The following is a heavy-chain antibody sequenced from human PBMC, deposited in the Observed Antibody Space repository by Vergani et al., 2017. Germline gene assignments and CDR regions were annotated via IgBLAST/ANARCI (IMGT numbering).Heavy chain of an antibody. D-gene: IGHD3-10*01. CDR1: GYPFTSYY. V-gene: IGHV1-46*03. CDR3: ARDLARFGTYGSGSTAQYGMDV. Sequence: QVQLVQSGAEVKKPGASVKVSCKASGYPFTSYYLHWVRQAPGQGLEWLGIINPSGGSTSYAQKFQGRVTMPMDTSTSTVYMELSSLRSEETAVYYCARDLARFGTYGSGSTAQYGMDVWGQGTTVTVSS. CDR2: INPSGGST. J-gene: IGHJ6*02.